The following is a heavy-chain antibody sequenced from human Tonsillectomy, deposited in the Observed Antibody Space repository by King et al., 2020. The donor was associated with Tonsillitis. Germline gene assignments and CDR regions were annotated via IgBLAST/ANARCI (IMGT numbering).Heavy chain of an antibody. V-gene: IGHV3-30*04. Sequence: VQLVESGGGVVQPGRSLRLSCAASGFTFGNYAMHWVRQAPGKGLEWVAVISYDGSNRYYAHSVKGRFTISRDNSKKTLYLQMNSLRTEDTAVYYCARSPYETSGYCLDYWGQGTLVTVSS. CDR1: GFTFGNYA. CDR2: ISYDGSNR. CDR3: ARSPYETSGYCLDY. D-gene: IGHD3-22*01. J-gene: IGHJ4*02.